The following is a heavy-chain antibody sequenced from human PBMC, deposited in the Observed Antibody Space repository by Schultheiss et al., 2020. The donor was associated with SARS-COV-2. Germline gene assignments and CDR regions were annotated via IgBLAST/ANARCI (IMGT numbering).Heavy chain of an antibody. CDR1: GFSFSTYA. D-gene: IGHD1-26*01. CDR3: ANSRSANWFDY. J-gene: IGHJ4*02. CDR2: ISAGAGSTI. V-gene: IGHV3-48*03. Sequence: GESLKISSTLSGFSFSTYAVNWVRQAPGKGLEWLSYISAGAGSTIYYADSVKGRFTISRDNAKNSLFLQMSSLSVEDTAVYYCANSRSANWFDYWGQGTLVTVSS.